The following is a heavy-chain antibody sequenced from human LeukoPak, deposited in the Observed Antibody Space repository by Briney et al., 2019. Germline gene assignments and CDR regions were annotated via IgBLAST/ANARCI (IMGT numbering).Heavy chain of an antibody. Sequence: SETLSLTCTVSGGSISSGDYYWSWIRQPPGKGLEWIGYIYYSGSTYHNPSLKSRVTISVDTSKNQFSLKLSSVTAADTAVYYCARGSPRAAANDYWGQGTLVTVSS. D-gene: IGHD6-13*01. CDR1: GGSISSGDYY. J-gene: IGHJ4*02. CDR3: ARGSPRAAANDY. CDR2: IYYSGST. V-gene: IGHV4-30-4*01.